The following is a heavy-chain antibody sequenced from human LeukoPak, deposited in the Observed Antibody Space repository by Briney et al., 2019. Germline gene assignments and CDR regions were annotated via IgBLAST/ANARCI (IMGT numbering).Heavy chain of an antibody. CDR1: GFTFSSYS. J-gene: IGHJ3*02. Sequence: PGGSLRLSCAASGFTFSSYSMNWVRQAPGKGLEWVSYISSSSSTLYYADSVKGRFTISRDNAKNSLYLQMNSLRAEDTAVYYCARVPRYCSSTSCPPDAFDIWGQGTMVTVSS. D-gene: IGHD2-2*01. CDR2: ISSSSSTL. CDR3: ARVPRYCSSTSCPPDAFDI. V-gene: IGHV3-48*01.